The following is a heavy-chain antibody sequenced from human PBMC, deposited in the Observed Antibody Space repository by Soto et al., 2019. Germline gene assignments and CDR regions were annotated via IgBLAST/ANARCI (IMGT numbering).Heavy chain of an antibody. J-gene: IGHJ4*01. Sequence: SETLSLTCALSGGSISSSNWWSWVRQPPGKGLEWIGEIYHSGSTNYNPSLKSRVTISVDKSKNQFSLKMTFVTAADSAVYYCARESIAVFGDYFDYWGQGTLVTVSS. CDR3: ARESIAVFGDYFDY. CDR2: IYHSGST. D-gene: IGHD6-19*01. CDR1: GGSISSSNW. V-gene: IGHV4-4*02.